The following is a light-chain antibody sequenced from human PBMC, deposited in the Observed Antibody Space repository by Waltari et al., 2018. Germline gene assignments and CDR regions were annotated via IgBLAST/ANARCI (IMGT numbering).Light chain of an antibody. CDR2: DLS. V-gene: IGLV2-14*03. CDR3: SSYTSSSTLV. J-gene: IGLJ2*01. CDR1: SSDIDN. Sequence: QSALTQPASVSGSPGQSITISCTGTSSDIDNVSWYQQHPGKAPKLIIYDLSIRPSGVSKRFSGSKSGNTASLTISGLQPEDEADYYCSSYTSSSTLVFGGGAKLTVL.